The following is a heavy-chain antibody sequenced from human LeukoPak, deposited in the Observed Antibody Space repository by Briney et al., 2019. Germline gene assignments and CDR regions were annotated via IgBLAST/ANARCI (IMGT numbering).Heavy chain of an antibody. CDR2: IYPRDGST. J-gene: IGHJ4*02. CDR1: GYTFTANY. Sequence: GASVKVSCKASGYTFTANYIHWVRQAPGQGLEWMGLIYPRDGSTSYAQKFQGRVTVTRDTSTSTAYMELSSMRSEDTAVYYCARGSVASSGWYLADYWGQGTLVTVSS. D-gene: IGHD6-19*01. V-gene: IGHV1-46*01. CDR3: ARGSVASSGWYLADY.